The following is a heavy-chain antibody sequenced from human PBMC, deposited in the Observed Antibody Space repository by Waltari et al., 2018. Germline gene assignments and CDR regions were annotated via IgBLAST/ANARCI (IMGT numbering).Heavy chain of an antibody. Sequence: QVQLVESGGGVVQPGKSLRLSCVASGFTFSDYAMHWVRQAPGGGLEWVAVVSHDGNNKNYGDSVQGRFTVTRDNSKSTLYLEMDSLKTEDTGLYYCAKIEEWQWLMSLHFDLWGQGTMVTVSS. CDR1: GFTFSDYA. V-gene: IGHV3-30*18. J-gene: IGHJ3*01. CDR2: VSHDGNNK. D-gene: IGHD6-19*01. CDR3: AKIEEWQWLMSLHFDL.